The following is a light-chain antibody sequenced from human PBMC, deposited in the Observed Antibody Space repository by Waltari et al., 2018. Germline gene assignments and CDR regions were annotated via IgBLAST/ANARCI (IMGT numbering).Light chain of an antibody. CDR1: GPHNGAGHG. CDR2: GST. Sequence: QSVLTQPPSVSGAPGPRVTISCPGSGPHNGAGHGCHWYQPLPRAAPKLLIYGSTSRPLGVPARFFGSTSGTSASLAITGLQAEDEADYYCQSYDTSLSVVFGGGTKLTVL. J-gene: IGLJ3*02. CDR3: QSYDTSLSVV. V-gene: IGLV1-40*01.